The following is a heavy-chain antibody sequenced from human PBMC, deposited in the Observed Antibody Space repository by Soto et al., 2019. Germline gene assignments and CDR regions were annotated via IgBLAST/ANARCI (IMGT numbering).Heavy chain of an antibody. Sequence: LRLSCAASGFTFSSYAMSWVRQAPGKGLEWVSGISGSGLSTNYADSVKGRFTISRDNSKNTLYLQMNSLRAEDTAVYYCAKDPGLDSSGWYGYYYYYGMDVWGQGTTVTVSS. CDR1: GFTFSSYA. V-gene: IGHV3-23*01. J-gene: IGHJ6*02. CDR2: ISGSGLST. CDR3: AKDPGLDSSGWYGYYYYYGMDV. D-gene: IGHD6-19*01.